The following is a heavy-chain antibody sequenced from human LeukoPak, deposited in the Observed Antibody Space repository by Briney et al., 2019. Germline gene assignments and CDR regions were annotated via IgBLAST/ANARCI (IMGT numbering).Heavy chain of an antibody. CDR2: IYYSGST. CDR3: AGTYYYDSSGYPDAFDI. CDR1: GGSLSSSSYY. Sequence: SETLSLTCTVSGGSLSSSSYYWGWIRQPPGKGLEWIGSIYYSGSTYYNPSLKSRVTISVDTSKNQFSLKLSSVTAADTAVYYCAGTYYYDSSGYPDAFDIWGKGQWSPSLQ. V-gene: IGHV4-39*01. J-gene: IGHJ3*02. D-gene: IGHD3-22*01.